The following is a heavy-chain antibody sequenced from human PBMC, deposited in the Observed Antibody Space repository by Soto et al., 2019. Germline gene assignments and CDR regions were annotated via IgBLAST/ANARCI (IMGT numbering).Heavy chain of an antibody. D-gene: IGHD4-17*01. J-gene: IGHJ4*02. CDR1: GGSVSSGSYY. V-gene: IGHV4-61*01. CDR2: IYYSGST. CDR3: ARDMTTVTFDY. Sequence: SETLSLTCTVSGGSVSSGSYYWSWIRQPPGKGLEWIGYIYYSGSTNYNPSLKSRVTISVDTSKNQFSLKLSSVTAADTAVYYCARDMTTVTFDYWGQGTLVTVSS.